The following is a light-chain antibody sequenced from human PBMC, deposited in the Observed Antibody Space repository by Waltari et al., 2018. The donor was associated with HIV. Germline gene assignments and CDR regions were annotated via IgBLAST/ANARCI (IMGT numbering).Light chain of an antibody. V-gene: IGLV4-69*01. Sequence: QVVLTQSPSASASLGASVKLTCTLSSGHSTYAVAWTQQQPEKGPRYLIKLNSDGNHYKGDGVPDRFSASSSGAERYLTISSIQSEDEAYYYCQTWGTGFVVFGGGTKLTVL. CDR3: QTWGTGFVV. CDR1: SGHSTYA. J-gene: IGLJ2*01. CDR2: LNSDGNH.